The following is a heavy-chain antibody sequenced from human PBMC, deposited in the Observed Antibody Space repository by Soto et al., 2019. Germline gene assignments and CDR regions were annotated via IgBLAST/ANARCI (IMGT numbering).Heavy chain of an antibody. J-gene: IGHJ4*02. CDR1: GFTFSSYA. V-gene: IGHV3-23*01. CDR2: ISGGGGST. D-gene: IGHD6-19*01. Sequence: EVQLLESGGGLVQPGGSLRLSCAASGFTFSSYAMSCVRQAPGKVLEWASTISGGGGSTYYADSVKGRFTISRDNSKNTLYLQVTSLRAEDTAVYYCAKDRGSGFLGPQDYWGQGTLVTVSS. CDR3: AKDRGSGFLGPQDY.